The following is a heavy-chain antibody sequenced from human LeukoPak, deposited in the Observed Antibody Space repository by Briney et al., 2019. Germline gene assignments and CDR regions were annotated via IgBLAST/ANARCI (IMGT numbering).Heavy chain of an antibody. J-gene: IGHJ5*02. Sequence: GGSVKVSCKASGYAFTSYGISWVRQAPGQGLEWMGWISAYSGNTNYAQKLQGRVTMTIDTSTSTAYMELRSLRSDDTAVYYCARERLAAAYNWFDPWGQGTLVTVSS. CDR1: GYAFTSYG. V-gene: IGHV1-18*01. D-gene: IGHD6-13*01. CDR2: ISAYSGNT. CDR3: ARERLAAAYNWFDP.